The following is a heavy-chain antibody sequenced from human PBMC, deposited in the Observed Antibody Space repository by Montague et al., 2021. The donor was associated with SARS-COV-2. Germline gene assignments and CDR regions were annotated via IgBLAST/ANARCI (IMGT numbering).Heavy chain of an antibody. V-gene: IGHV4-38-2*02. CDR1: GYSISSGYY. D-gene: IGHD3-22*01. J-gene: IGHJ5*02. CDR2: IYHSGST. CDR3: ARVRSITMIVVVITPMGWFDP. Sequence: SETLSLTCTVSGYSISSGYYWGWIRQPPGKGLEWIGSIYHSGSTYYNPSLKSRATISVDTSKNQFSLKLSSVTAADTAVYYCARVRSITMIVVVITPMGWFDPWGQGTLVTVSS.